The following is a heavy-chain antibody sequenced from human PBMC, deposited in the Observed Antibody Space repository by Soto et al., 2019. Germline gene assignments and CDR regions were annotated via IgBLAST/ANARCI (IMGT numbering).Heavy chain of an antibody. J-gene: IGHJ4*02. Sequence: EVQLLESGGGLVQPGGSLRLSCAASGFTFSSYAISWVRQAPGKGLEWVSAISGSGGSTYYADSVKGRFTISRDNSKNTLYLQMNSVRAEDTAVYYCAKDRSSGWYGLIDYWGQGTLVTVSS. CDR1: GFTFSSYA. CDR3: AKDRSSGWYGLIDY. D-gene: IGHD6-19*01. V-gene: IGHV3-23*01. CDR2: ISGSGGST.